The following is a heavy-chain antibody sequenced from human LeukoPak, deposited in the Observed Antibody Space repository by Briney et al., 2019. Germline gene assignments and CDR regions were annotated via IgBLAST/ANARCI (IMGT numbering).Heavy chain of an antibody. CDR1: GGSITNYN. CDR3: ARGSAVAGTTLLDY. J-gene: IGHJ4*02. V-gene: IGHV4-59*01. D-gene: IGHD6-19*01. Sequence: SETLSLTCTVSGGSITNYNWNWIRQPPGKGLEWIGYISDSGSTNYNPSLQSRVTISVDTSKNQFSLKLSSVTAADTAVYYCARGSAVAGTTLLDYWGQGTLVTVSS. CDR2: ISDSGST.